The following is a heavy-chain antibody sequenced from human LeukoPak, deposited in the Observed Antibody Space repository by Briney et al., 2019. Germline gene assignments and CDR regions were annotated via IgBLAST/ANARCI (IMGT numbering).Heavy chain of an antibody. J-gene: IGHJ4*02. D-gene: IGHD2-2*01. CDR3: ARACSSSTCPFDY. Sequence: PSETLSLTCTVSGDSINTYHWSWVRQPPGKGLEWIGYIYFTGSTNYSPPLKSRVTISVDTSKNQFSLRLTSVTAADTAVYYCARACSSSTCPFDYWGQGTLVTVSS. CDR2: IYFTGST. CDR1: GDSINTYH. V-gene: IGHV4-59*01.